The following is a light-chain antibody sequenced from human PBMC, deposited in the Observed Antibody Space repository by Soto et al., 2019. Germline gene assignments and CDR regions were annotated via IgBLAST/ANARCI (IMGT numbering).Light chain of an antibody. CDR3: QQYADSTLT. J-gene: IGKJ4*01. CDR2: GAS. CDR1: QSVSSSY. Sequence: EIVLTQSPATLSLSPGERATLSCRASQSVSSSYLAWYQQKPGQAPRLLIHGASSRATGIPDRFGGRGSGTDFTLTSSRLEPEDVAIYYRQQYADSTLTFGGGTQVDIK. V-gene: IGKV3-20*01.